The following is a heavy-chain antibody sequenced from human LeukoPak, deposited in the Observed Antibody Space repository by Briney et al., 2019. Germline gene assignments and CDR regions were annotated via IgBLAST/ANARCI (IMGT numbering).Heavy chain of an antibody. J-gene: IGHJ3*02. CDR2: ISWNSGSI. D-gene: IGHD4-17*01. CDR1: GFTFDDYA. Sequence: PGRSLRLSCAASGFTFDDYAMHWVRQAPGKGLEWVSGISWNSGSIGYADSVKGRFTISRDNAKNSLYLQMNSLRAEDMALYYCAKKGSYGDYTAVGAFDIWGQGTMVTVSS. V-gene: IGHV3-9*03. CDR3: AKKGSYGDYTAVGAFDI.